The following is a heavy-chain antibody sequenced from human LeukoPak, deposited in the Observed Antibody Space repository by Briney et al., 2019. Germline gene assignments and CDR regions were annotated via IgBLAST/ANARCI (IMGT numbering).Heavy chain of an antibody. J-gene: IGHJ4*02. D-gene: IGHD2-2*01. Sequence: PGRSLRLSCAASGFTFSTYGMHWVRQAPGKGLEWVSYISDSGYTIFYADSVKGRFTISRDNAKNSLYLQMNSLRDEDTAVYYCARDLTVVVPAALYWGQGTLVTVSS. V-gene: IGHV3-48*02. CDR3: ARDLTVVVPAALY. CDR2: ISDSGYTI. CDR1: GFTFSTYG.